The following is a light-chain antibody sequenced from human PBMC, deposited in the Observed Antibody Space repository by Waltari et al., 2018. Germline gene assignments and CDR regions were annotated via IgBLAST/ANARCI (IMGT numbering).Light chain of an antibody. CDR3: CSYAGSRTYV. CDR1: SSDVGIFNL. J-gene: IGLJ1*01. CDR2: EVS. Sequence: QSALTQPASVSGSPGQSITISCTGTSSDVGIFNLVSWYQQHPGKAPKLIIYEVSKRPSGVSNHFSGSKSGNTASLTISGLRAEDEADYYCCSYAGSRTYVFGTGTKVTVL. V-gene: IGLV2-23*02.